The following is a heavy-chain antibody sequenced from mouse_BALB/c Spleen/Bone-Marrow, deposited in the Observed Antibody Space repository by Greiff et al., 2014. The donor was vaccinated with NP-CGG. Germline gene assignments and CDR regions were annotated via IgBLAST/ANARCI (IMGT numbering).Heavy chain of an antibody. J-gene: IGHJ3*01. CDR1: CYTFTSYW. V-gene: IGHV1-7*01. D-gene: IGHD2-1*01. Sequence: VQLQESGPELAKPGASVKMSCRASCYTFTSYWMSWVKQRPVQGLEWIGYINPTSGYTEYNQKFKDKATLTTDKSSSTAYMQLSSLTSEDSAVYYCTTGGNDWFAYWGQGTLVTVSA. CDR3: TTGGNDWFAY. CDR2: INPTSGYT.